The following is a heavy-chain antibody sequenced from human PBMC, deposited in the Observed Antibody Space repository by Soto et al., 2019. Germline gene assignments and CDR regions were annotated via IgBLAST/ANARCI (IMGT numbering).Heavy chain of an antibody. J-gene: IGHJ3*02. D-gene: IGHD1-26*01. V-gene: IGHV3-23*01. CDR2: ISGSGGST. CDR1: GFTFSSYA. Sequence: VQLLESGGGLVQPGGSLRLSCAASGFTFSSYAMSWVRQAPGKGLEWVSAISGSGGSTYYADSVKGRFTISRDNSTHSLYLQMNRLRGEDTAVYYCGKEKGLLKADAFDIWGQGTMVTVSS. CDR3: GKEKGLLKADAFDI.